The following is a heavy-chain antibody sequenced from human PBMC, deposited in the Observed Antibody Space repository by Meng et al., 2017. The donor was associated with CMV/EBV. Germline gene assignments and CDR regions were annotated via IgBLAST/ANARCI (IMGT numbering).Heavy chain of an antibody. CDR2: IHYSGST. CDR3: AREVPAGGAFDI. Sequence: GSLRLSCTVSGGSISSYYWSWIRQPPGKGLEWIGYIHYSGSTNYNPSLKSRVTISVDTSKNQFSLKLSSVTAADTAVYYCAREVPAGGAFDIWGQGTMVTVSS. J-gene: IGHJ3*02. V-gene: IGHV4-59*01. CDR1: GGSISSYY. D-gene: IGHD2-2*01.